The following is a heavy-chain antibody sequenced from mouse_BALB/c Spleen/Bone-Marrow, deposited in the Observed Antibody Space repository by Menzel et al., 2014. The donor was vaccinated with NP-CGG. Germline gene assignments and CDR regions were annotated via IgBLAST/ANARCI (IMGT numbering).Heavy chain of an antibody. CDR2: IDPANGNT. J-gene: IGHJ4*01. Sequence: EVQLQQSGAELVKPGASVKLSCTASGFNIKDTYMHWVKQRPEQGLEWIGRIDPANGNTKYDPKFQGKATITADTSSNTAYLQLSSLTSEDTAVYYCGRVWVTYYYHAMDYWGQGTSVTVSS. V-gene: IGHV14-3*02. CDR3: GRVWVTYYYHAMDY. D-gene: IGHD5-1*01. CDR1: GFNIKDTY.